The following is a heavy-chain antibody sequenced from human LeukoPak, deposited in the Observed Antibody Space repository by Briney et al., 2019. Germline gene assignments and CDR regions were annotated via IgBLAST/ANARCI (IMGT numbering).Heavy chain of an antibody. V-gene: IGHV4-39*01. D-gene: IGHD3-10*01. CDR3: ARGVDYYGV. Sequence: PSETLSLTCTVSGGSVSSSSHYWGWIRQPPGKGLEWIGNIYFGGSTPCNPSLESRVTISVDTSRNQLSLKLRSVTAADTAVYYCARGVDYYGVWGQGTLVTVSS. CDR2: IYFGGST. CDR1: GGSVSSSSHY. J-gene: IGHJ4*02.